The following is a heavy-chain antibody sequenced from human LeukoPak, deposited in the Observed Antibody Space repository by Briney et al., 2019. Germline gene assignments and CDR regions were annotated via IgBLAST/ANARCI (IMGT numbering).Heavy chain of an antibody. CDR2: ISSGGGGT. Sequence: PGGSLRLSCAASGFTFSNYAMSWVRQAPGKGLEWVSAISSGGGGTYYADSVKGRFTISRDNAQNSLYLQMNSLRAEDSSVYYCARPTTVTTTSADAFDIWGQGTMVTVSS. J-gene: IGHJ3*02. D-gene: IGHD4-17*01. V-gene: IGHV3-23*01. CDR3: ARPTTVTTTSADAFDI. CDR1: GFTFSNYA.